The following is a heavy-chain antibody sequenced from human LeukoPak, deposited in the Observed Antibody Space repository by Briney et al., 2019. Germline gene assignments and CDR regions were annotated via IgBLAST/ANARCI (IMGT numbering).Heavy chain of an antibody. V-gene: IGHV4-30-2*01. CDR1: GGSISSGGYS. Sequence: SETLSLTCAVSGGSISSGGYSWSWIRQPSGKGLEWIGYIYHSGSTYYNPSLKSRVTISVDRSKNQFSLKLSSVTAADTAVYYCAIGSSGYYPEYFQHWGQGTLVTVSS. CDR2: IYHSGST. CDR3: AIGSSGYYPEYFQH. D-gene: IGHD3-22*01. J-gene: IGHJ1*01.